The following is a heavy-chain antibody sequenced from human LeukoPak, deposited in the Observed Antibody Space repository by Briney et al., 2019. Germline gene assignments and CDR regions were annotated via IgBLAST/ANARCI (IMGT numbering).Heavy chain of an antibody. CDR2: IYYSGST. D-gene: IGHD2-15*01. J-gene: IGHJ4*02. V-gene: IGHV4-39*01. Sequence: SETLSLTCTVSGGSISSSSYYWGWIRQPPGKGLEWIGSIYYSGSTYYNPSLKSRVTISVDTSKNQFSLKLSSVTAADTAVYYCARRKILDGSCRDWGQGTLVTVSS. CDR1: GGSISSSSYY. CDR3: ARRKILDGSCRD.